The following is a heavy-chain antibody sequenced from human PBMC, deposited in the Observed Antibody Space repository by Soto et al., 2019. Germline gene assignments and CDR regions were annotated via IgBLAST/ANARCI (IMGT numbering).Heavy chain of an antibody. Sequence: QVQLQQWGAGLLKPSETLSLTCAVYGGSFSGYYWSWIRQPPGKGLEWIGEINHSGSTNYNPSLKSRVTISVDTSKNQFSLKLSSVTAADTAVYYCARGRPWEATMGLDYWGQGTLVTVSS. V-gene: IGHV4-34*01. J-gene: IGHJ4*02. CDR3: ARGRPWEATMGLDY. D-gene: IGHD5-12*01. CDR2: INHSGST. CDR1: GGSFSGYY.